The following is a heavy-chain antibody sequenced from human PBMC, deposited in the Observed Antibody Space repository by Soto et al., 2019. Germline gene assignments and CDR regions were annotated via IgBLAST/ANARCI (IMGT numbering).Heavy chain of an antibody. J-gene: IGHJ6*02. CDR2: ISYDGSKK. D-gene: IGHD3-22*01. CDR3: ARGSYYDSSGRDSYYAMDV. V-gene: IGHV3-30-3*01. CDR1: EFTFSTYA. Sequence: QVQLVESGGGVVQPGRSLRLSCAASEFTFSTYAMHWVRQAPGKGLEWVAFISYDGSKKYYADSVKGRFTISRDNYKNTLDLQMNSLRGDDTALYYCARGSYYDSSGRDSYYAMDVWGQGTTVTVSS.